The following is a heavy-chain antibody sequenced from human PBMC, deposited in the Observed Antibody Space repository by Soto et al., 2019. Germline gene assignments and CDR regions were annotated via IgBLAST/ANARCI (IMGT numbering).Heavy chain of an antibody. CDR2: VHHSGIT. CDR3: ARGISYRWVY. V-gene: IGHV4-4*02. Sequence: QVQLQESGPGLVKPSGTLSLTCTVSGDSLSTDYWWSWVRQPPGKGLEWIGEVHHSGITNYLQSLKSRVAMSVDKSNHQVSLELTSVAAADAAVYYCARGISYRWVYWGQGTLVTVSS. CDR1: GDSLSTDYW. J-gene: IGHJ4*02. D-gene: IGHD3-16*02.